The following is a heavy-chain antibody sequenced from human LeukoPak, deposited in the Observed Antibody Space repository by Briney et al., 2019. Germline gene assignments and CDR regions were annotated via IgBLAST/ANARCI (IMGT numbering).Heavy chain of an antibody. Sequence: SETLSLTCTVSGGSISINSYYWGWIRQPPGKGLEWIGTISYSGTTYYNPSLTSRVTVSADSSKNQFFLKLSSVTAADTAVYYCARDRIAVAGTNYYYGMDVWGQGTTVTVSS. D-gene: IGHD6-19*01. CDR2: ISYSGTT. CDR1: GGSISINSYY. J-gene: IGHJ6*02. V-gene: IGHV4-39*07. CDR3: ARDRIAVAGTNYYYGMDV.